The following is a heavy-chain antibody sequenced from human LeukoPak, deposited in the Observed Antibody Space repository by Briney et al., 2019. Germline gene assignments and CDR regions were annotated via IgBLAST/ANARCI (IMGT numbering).Heavy chain of an antibody. Sequence: KPSETLSLTCTVSGGSIRSSYYYWGWIRQPPGKGLGWIGSIYDSGSTYYNPSLKSRVTISVDTSKNQFSLKLNSVTAADTAVYYCARASRLAYCSGGSCSYYYTMDVWGQGTTVTVSS. D-gene: IGHD2-15*01. CDR2: IYDSGST. CDR1: GGSIRSSYYY. J-gene: IGHJ6*02. CDR3: ARASRLAYCSGGSCSYYYTMDV. V-gene: IGHV4-39*07.